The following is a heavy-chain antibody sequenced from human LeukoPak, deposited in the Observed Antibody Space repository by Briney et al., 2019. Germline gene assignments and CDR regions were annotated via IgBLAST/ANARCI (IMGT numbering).Heavy chain of an antibody. CDR2: FYSDYTT. CDR1: GFSVGSNY. D-gene: IGHD2-21*02. CDR3: ASATFCTGDCHAFFDH. Sequence: PGGSLRLSCAASGFSVGSNYMAWVRQAPGKGLEWVSIFYSDYTTFYADSVKGRFTISREISKNTVDLQMHGLRADDTAVYYCASATFCTGDCHAFFDHWGQGILVTVSS. J-gene: IGHJ4*02. V-gene: IGHV3-53*05.